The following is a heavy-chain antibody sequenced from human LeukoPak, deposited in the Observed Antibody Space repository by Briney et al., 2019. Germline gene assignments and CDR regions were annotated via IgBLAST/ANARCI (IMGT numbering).Heavy chain of an antibody. V-gene: IGHV4-30-4*08. CDR2: IYYSGST. CDR3: ARAREGGDYAFDY. J-gene: IGHJ4*02. Sequence: SETLSLTCTVSGGSISSGGYCWSWIRQHPGKGLEWIGYIYYSGSTYYNPSLKSRVTISVDTSKNQFSLKLSSVTAADTAVYYCARAREGGDYAFDYWGQGTLVTVSS. CDR1: GGSISSGGYC. D-gene: IGHD4-17*01.